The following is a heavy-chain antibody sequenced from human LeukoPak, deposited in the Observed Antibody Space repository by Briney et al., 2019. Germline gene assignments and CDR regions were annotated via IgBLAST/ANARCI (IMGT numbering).Heavy chain of an antibody. V-gene: IGHV4-59*11. J-gene: IGHJ5*01. CDR1: GSSISDHY. CDR2: IYHSGRS. CDR3: ARGSNWFDS. Sequence: PSESLSLTCTVSGSSISDHYLTWIRQPPGKGLEWLGYIYHSGRSNHNPSPKSRLTISMDTSKNQFSLRLISVTAADTAVYYCARGSNWFDSWGQGTLVTLS.